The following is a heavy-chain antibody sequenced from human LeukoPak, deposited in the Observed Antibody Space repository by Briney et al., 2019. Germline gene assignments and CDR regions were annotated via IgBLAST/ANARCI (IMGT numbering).Heavy chain of an antibody. CDR3: AKTGGGHSSGYYYFY. J-gene: IGHJ4*02. CDR1: GFTFEDFA. Sequence: GGSLRLSCTVSGFTFEDFAMTWVRQAPGKGLEWVSAISGSGGSTYYADSVKGRFTISRDNSKNTLYLQMNSLRAEDTAVYYCAKTGGGHSSGYYYFYWGQGTLVTVSS. V-gene: IGHV3-23*01. CDR2: ISGSGGST. D-gene: IGHD3-22*01.